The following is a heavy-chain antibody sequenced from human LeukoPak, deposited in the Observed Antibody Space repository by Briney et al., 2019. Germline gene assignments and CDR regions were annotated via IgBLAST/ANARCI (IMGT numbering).Heavy chain of an antibody. D-gene: IGHD2-8*02. CDR1: GGSISSGDYY. V-gene: IGHV4-39*07. Sequence: SETLSLTCTVSGGSISSGDYYWSWIRQPPGKGLEWIGEINHSGSTNYNPSLKSRVTISVDTSKNQFSLKLSSVTAADTSVYYCARGRYWMDVWGKGTTVTVSS. CDR2: INHSGST. CDR3: ARGRYWMDV. J-gene: IGHJ6*04.